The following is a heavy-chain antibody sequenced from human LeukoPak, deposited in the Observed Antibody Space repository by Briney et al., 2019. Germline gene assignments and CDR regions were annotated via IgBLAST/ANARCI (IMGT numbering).Heavy chain of an antibody. CDR2: IWHDGSKT. J-gene: IGHJ4*02. D-gene: IGHD2-2*02. CDR1: GFPFRNYG. CDR3: ARAPYTTGRSFYFDS. V-gene: IGHV3-33*01. Sequence: PGGSLRLSCAASGFPFRNYGMHWVRQAPGKGLEWVAIIWHDGSKTYYADSVKGRFTISRDNLSNTLYLQMNSLRAEDTALYFCARAPYTTGRSFYFDSWGQGTLVTVSS.